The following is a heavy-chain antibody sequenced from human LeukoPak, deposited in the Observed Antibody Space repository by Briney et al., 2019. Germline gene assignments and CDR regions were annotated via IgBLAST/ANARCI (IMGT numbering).Heavy chain of an antibody. D-gene: IGHD5-18*01. CDR3: ARGSDTSNAFDI. Sequence: ASVKVSCRASGYTFTSYDINWVRQAPGQGLEWMGWINPNSGGTNYAQKFQGRVTMTRDTSISTAYMELSRLRSDDTAVYYCARGSDTSNAFDIWGQGTMVTVSS. V-gene: IGHV1-2*02. CDR1: GYTFTSYD. J-gene: IGHJ3*02. CDR2: INPNSGGT.